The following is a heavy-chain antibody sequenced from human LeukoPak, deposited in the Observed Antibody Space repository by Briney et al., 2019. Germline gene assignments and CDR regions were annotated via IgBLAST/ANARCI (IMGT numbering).Heavy chain of an antibody. CDR1: GFTFSSYG. Sequence: GGSLRLSCAASGFTFSSYGMHWVRQAPGKGLEWVAVISYDGSNKYYADSVKGRFTISRDNSKNTLYLQMNSLRAEDTAVYYCAKGQNDYGDYARYYYYYYGMDVRGQGTTVTVSS. V-gene: IGHV3-30*18. CDR3: AKGQNDYGDYARYYYYYYGMDV. CDR2: ISYDGSNK. D-gene: IGHD4-17*01. J-gene: IGHJ6*02.